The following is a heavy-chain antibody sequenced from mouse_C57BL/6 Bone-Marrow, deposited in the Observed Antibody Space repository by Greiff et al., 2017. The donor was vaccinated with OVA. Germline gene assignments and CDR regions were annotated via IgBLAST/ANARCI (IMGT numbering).Heavy chain of an antibody. V-gene: IGHV1-69*01. J-gene: IGHJ2*01. D-gene: IGHD3-2*02. CDR2: IDPSDSDT. CDR1: GYTFTSYW. Sequence: QVQLQQPGAELVMPGASVKLSCKASGYTFTSYWMHWVKQRPGQGLEWIGEIDPSDSDTNYNQKFKGKSTLTVDKSSSTAYMQLSSLTSEDSAVYYCAIDSSGVDYWGQGTTLTVSS. CDR3: AIDSSGVDY.